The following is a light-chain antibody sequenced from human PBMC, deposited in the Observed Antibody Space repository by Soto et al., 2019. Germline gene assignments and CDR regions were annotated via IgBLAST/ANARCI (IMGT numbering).Light chain of an antibody. CDR2: GAS. V-gene: IGKV3-15*01. J-gene: IGKJ5*01. CDR1: HSVNSH. CDR3: QQLNSYPH. Sequence: MMMTQSPATLSVSPGERVTLSCRTSHSVNSHVAWYQQKPGQAPRLLLYGASTRATGIPVRFSGSGFGTEFTLTISSLQSEDFATYYCQQLNSYPHFGQGTRLEIK.